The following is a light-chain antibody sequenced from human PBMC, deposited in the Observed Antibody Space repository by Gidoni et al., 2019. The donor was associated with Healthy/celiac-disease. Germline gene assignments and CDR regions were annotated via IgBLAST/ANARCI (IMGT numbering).Light chain of an antibody. V-gene: IGKV1-39*01. CDR1: QSISSY. CDR3: QQSYSTPPWT. CDR2: ASF. J-gene: IGKJ1*01. Sequence: MTQSQSSRSASVGHIVTMSCRASQSISSYLHWYQQKPGKAPKLLISASFNLQSGVPSRFSGSGSGTDFTLTISSLQPEDFATYYCQQSYSTPPWTFGQGTKVESK.